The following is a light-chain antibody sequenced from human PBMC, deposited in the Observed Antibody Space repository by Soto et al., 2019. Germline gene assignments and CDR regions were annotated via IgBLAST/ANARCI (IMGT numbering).Light chain of an antibody. CDR1: QSVSSN. J-gene: IGKJ1*01. CDR3: QQYTNWPPGT. Sequence: EIVMTQSPATLSVSLGERATLSCRASQSVSSNLAWYQQKPGQAPRLLIYGASTRATGIPARFSGSGSGTEFTLTISSLQSEDFAVNYCQQYTNWPPGTFGQGTKVEIK. V-gene: IGKV3-15*01. CDR2: GAS.